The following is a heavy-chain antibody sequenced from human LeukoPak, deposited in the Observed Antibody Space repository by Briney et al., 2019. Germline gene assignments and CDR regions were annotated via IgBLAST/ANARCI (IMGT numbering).Heavy chain of an antibody. Sequence: PGGSLRLSCAASGFTFSTYAMSWVRQAPGKGLEWVSIIYSGGSTYYADSVKGRFTISRDNSKNTLYLQLNSLRAEDTAVYYCARLHSLIRAQPDDCWGQGTLVTVSS. V-gene: IGHV3-23*03. CDR1: GFTFSTYA. CDR3: ARLHSLIRAQPDDC. D-gene: IGHD2-15*01. J-gene: IGHJ4*02. CDR2: IYSGGST.